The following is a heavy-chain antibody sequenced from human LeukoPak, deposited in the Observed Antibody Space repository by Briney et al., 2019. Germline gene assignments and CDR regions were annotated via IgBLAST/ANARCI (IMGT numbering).Heavy chain of an antibody. Sequence: SETLSLTCTVSGRSISSGGYYWSWIRQHPGKGLEWIGYIYYSGSTYYNPSLKSRVTISVDTSKNQFSLKLSPVTAADTAVYYCARDKSLDYWGQGTLVTVSS. CDR2: IYYSGST. V-gene: IGHV4-31*03. J-gene: IGHJ4*02. CDR1: GRSISSGGYY. CDR3: ARDKSLDY.